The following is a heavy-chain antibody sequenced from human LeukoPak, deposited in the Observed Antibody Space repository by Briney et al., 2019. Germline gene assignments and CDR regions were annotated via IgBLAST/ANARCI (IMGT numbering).Heavy chain of an antibody. Sequence: PWASVKVSCKASGYTFTSYDINWVRQATGQGLEWMGWMNPNSGNTGYAQKFQGRVTITRDTSISTAYMELSSLRSEDTAVYYCARGLRGYSYGYDAFDIWGQGTMVTVSS. CDR2: MNPNSGNT. CDR3: ARGLRGYSYGYDAFDI. V-gene: IGHV1-8*03. CDR1: GYTFTSYD. J-gene: IGHJ3*02. D-gene: IGHD5-18*01.